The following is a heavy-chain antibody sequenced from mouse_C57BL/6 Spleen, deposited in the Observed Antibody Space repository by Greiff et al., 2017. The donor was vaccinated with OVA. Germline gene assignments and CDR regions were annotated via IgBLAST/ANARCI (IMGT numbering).Heavy chain of an antibody. V-gene: IGHV1-61*01. CDR1: GYTFTSYW. D-gene: IGHD1-1*01. CDR2: IYPSDSET. Sequence: QVQLQQPGAELVRPGSSAKLSCKASGYTFTSYWMDWVKQRPGQGLEWIGNIYPSDSETHYNQKFKDKATLTVDKSSSTAYMQLSSLTSEDSAVYYCARVYYGSSYDYWGQGTTLTVSS. J-gene: IGHJ2*01. CDR3: ARVYYGSSYDY.